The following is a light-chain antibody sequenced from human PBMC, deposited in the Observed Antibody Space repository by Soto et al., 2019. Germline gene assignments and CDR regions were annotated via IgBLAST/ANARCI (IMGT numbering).Light chain of an antibody. V-gene: IGKV1-5*01. Sequence: IQLTQSPSTLPASVGDRVTLTCRASQSISNWLAWYQQKPGTAPKLLIYHASILETAVPSRFSGNGSGTEFALTISSLQPGDFATYYCQQYNSYSFGQGSRVEIK. J-gene: IGKJ1*01. CDR2: HAS. CDR1: QSISNW. CDR3: QQYNSYS.